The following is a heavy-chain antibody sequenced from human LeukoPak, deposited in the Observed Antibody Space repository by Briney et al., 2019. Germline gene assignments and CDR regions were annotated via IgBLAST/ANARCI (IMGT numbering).Heavy chain of an antibody. CDR1: GGSISSSNW. D-gene: IGHD2-2*01. CDR2: IYYSEST. Sequence: PSETLSLTCAVSGGSISSSNWWSWVRQPPGKGLEWIGYIYYSESTNYNPSLKSRVTISVDTSKNQFSLKLSSVTAADTAVYYCARAYVVVPAAPAGWFDPWGQGTLVTVSS. J-gene: IGHJ5*02. V-gene: IGHV4-4*02. CDR3: ARAYVVVPAAPAGWFDP.